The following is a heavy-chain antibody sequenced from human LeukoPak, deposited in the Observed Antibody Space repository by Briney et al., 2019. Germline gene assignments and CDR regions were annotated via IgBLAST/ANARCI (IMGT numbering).Heavy chain of an antibody. V-gene: IGHV1-46*01. CDR3: ARGPYSSGWYGLDF. CDR1: GYTFTDYY. Sequence: ASVKVSCKASGYTFTDYYLHWVRQAPGQGLEWMGLINPSGGRTGYAQNFQGRVTMTRDMSTSTVYLELGSLRSEDTAVYYCARGPYSSGWYGLDFWGQGTLVTVSS. J-gene: IGHJ4*02. D-gene: IGHD6-19*01. CDR2: INPSGGRT.